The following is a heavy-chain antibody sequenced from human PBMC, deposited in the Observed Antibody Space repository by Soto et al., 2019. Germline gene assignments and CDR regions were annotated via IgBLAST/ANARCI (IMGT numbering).Heavy chain of an antibody. CDR2: ISGSGGST. J-gene: IGHJ3*02. D-gene: IGHD3-22*01. Sequence: VGSLRLSCAASGFTFSSYAMSWVRQAPGKGLEWVSAISGSGGSTYYADSVKGRFTISRDNSKNTLYLQMNSLRAEDTAVYYCARDRYYYDSRAPGDAFDIWGQGTMVTVSS. CDR3: ARDRYYYDSRAPGDAFDI. CDR1: GFTFSSYA. V-gene: IGHV3-23*01.